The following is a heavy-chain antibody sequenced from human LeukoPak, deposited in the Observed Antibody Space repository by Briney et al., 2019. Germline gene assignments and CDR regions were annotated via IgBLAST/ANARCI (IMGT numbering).Heavy chain of an antibody. CDR3: AKDRIVGAKSNDAFDI. Sequence: GGSLRLSCAASGFTFSSYAMSWVRQAPGKGLEWVSAISGSGGSTYYADSVKGRFTISRDNSKNTLYLQMNSLRAEDTAVYYCAKDRIVGAKSNDAFDIWGQGTMVTVSS. CDR1: GFTFSSYA. V-gene: IGHV3-23*01. D-gene: IGHD1-26*01. CDR2: ISGSGGST. J-gene: IGHJ3*02.